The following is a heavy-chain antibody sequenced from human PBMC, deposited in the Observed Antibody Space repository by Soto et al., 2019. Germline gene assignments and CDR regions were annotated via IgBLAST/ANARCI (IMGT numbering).Heavy chain of an antibody. CDR3: ARARYDSSGYYEGFDY. CDR2: INHSGST. D-gene: IGHD3-22*01. V-gene: IGHV4-34*01. CDR1: GGSFSGYY. J-gene: IGHJ4*02. Sequence: PSETLSLTCAVYGGSFSGYYWTWIRQPPGTGLEWIGEINHSGSTNYNPSLKSRVTISVDTSKNQFSLKLTSVTAADTAVYYCARARYDSSGYYEGFDYWGQGTLVTVSS.